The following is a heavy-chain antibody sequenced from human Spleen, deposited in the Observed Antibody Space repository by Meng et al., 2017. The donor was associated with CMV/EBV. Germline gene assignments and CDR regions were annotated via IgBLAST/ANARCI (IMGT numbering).Heavy chain of an antibody. CDR1: CGFFCSGSCY. CDR3: TTSYEILTGNDY. J-gene: IGHJ4*02. D-gene: IGHD3-9*01. V-gene: IGHV4-61*09. Sequence: VSCPGLATHAQTLSLHCTVSCGFFCSGSCYWRRLTQHAAKVQDCIGYIHFSGSANNNPALKSRVNLSVDTYKNQFSLKVGSRKAAHMFVYYCTTSYEILTGNDYWGQGTLVTVSS. CDR2: IHFSGSA.